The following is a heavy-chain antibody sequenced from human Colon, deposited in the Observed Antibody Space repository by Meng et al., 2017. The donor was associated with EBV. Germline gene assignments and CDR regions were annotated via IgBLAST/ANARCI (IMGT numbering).Heavy chain of an antibody. D-gene: IGHD3-9*01. CDR1: GGSFSGYV. Sequence: QLGADLLRPSRTLSLTGTVNGGSFSGYVWSWVRQPPGKGMEWIGEVSHPGSANYNPSLKSRVTISVDASEKQFSLRLTSVTAADSAVYYCARVPTTGYKDHWGQGTLVTVSS. J-gene: IGHJ4*02. V-gene: IGHV4-34*01. CDR2: VSHPGSA. CDR3: ARVPTTGYKDH.